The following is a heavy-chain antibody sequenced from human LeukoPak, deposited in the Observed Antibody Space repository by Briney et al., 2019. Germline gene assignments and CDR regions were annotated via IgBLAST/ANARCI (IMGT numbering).Heavy chain of an antibody. J-gene: IGHJ5*02. Sequence: ASVKVPCKASGYTFTSYDINWVRQATGQGLEWMGWMNPNSGNTGYAQKFQGRVTITRNTSINTAYMELSSLTSDDTAVYYCARVPGAGRLYWYDPWGQGTLVTVSS. V-gene: IGHV1-8*03. CDR1: GYTFTSYD. D-gene: IGHD2-2*02. CDR2: MNPNSGNT. CDR3: ARVPGAGRLYWYDP.